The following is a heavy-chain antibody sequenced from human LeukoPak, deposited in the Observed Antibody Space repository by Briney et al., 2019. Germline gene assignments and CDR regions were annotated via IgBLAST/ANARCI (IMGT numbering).Heavy chain of an antibody. D-gene: IGHD5-18*01. CDR1: GDSISSSY. CDR3: ARGGQLNWFDP. CDR2: ISYSGST. J-gene: IGHJ5*02. V-gene: IGHV4-59*01. Sequence: PSETLSLTCTVSGDSISSSYWSWIRQPPGKGLEWIGYISYSGSTSSNPSLRSRVTISVDTSKNQFSLRLTSVTAADTAMYYCARGGQLNWFDPWGQGTVVTVSS.